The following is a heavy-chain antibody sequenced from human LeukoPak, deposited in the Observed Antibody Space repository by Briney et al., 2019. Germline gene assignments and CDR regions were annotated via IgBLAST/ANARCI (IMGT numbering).Heavy chain of an antibody. CDR3: AKSEQQLTFDY. J-gene: IGHJ4*02. CDR2: ISYDGSNK. D-gene: IGHD6-13*01. V-gene: IGHV3-30*18. Sequence: GGSLRLSCAASGFTFGSYGMHWVRQAPGKGLEWVAVISYDGSNKYYADSVKGRFTISRDNSKNTLYLQMNSLRAEDTAVYYCAKSEQQLTFDYWGQGTLVTVSS. CDR1: GFTFGSYG.